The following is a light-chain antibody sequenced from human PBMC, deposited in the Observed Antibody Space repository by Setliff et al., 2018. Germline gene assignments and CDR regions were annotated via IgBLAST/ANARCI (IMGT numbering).Light chain of an antibody. CDR3: SSYTSSSTYV. V-gene: IGLV2-14*03. CDR2: DVS. CDR1: SSDVGSYDS. J-gene: IGLJ1*01. Sequence: QSALTQPASVSGSPGQSITTSCSGTSSDVGSYDSVSWYQQHAGKAPKLIIYDVSNRPSGVSNRFSGSKAGNTASLTISGLQADDEADYYCSSYTSSSTYVFGTGTKVTVL.